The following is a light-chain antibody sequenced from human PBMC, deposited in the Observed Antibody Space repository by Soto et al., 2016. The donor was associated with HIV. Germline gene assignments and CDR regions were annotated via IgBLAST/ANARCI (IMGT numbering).Light chain of an antibody. CDR3: QVWDTSTDHII. Sequence: SSVLTQPPSVSVAPGKTARIACGGNNIGSKSVHWYQQRPGQAPVVVVYDDSDRPSGIPERFSGSNSGNTASLTISRVEAGDEADYYCQVWDTSTDHIIFGGGTKLTVL. CDR2: DDS. V-gene: IGLV3-21*03. CDR1: NIGSKS. J-gene: IGLJ2*01.